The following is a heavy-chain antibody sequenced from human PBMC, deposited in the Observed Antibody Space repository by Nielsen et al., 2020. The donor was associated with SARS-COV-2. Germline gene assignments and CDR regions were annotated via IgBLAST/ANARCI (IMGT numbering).Heavy chain of an antibody. CDR2: INPNSGGT. V-gene: IGHV1-2*02. CDR3: ASKESIAAAGITYYYYGMDV. CDR1: GYTFTSYD. D-gene: IGHD6-13*01. Sequence: ASVKVSCKASGYTFTSYDINWVRQATGQGLEWMGWINPNSGGTNYAQKFQGRVTMTRDTSISTAYMELSRLRSDDTAVYYCASKESIAAAGITYYYYGMDVWGQGTTVTVSS. J-gene: IGHJ6*02.